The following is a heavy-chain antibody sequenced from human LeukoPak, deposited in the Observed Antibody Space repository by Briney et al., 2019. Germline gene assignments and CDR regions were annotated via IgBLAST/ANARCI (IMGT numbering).Heavy chain of an antibody. J-gene: IGHJ6*02. Sequence: PGGSLRLSCAASGFTFSSYAMSWVRQAPGKGLEWVSAISGRGGSTYYADSVKGRFTISRDNSKNTLYLQMNSLRAEDTAVYYCAKVPSGFYYYGMVVWGQGTTVTVSS. CDR1: GFTFSSYA. CDR2: ISGRGGST. D-gene: IGHD3-22*01. V-gene: IGHV3-23*01. CDR3: AKVPSGFYYYGMVV.